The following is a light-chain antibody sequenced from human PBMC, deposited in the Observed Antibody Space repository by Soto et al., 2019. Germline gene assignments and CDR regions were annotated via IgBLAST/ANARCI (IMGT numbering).Light chain of an antibody. Sequence: QSALTQPASVSGSPGQSITISCTGTNSDVGSHNFVSWYQQYPGKAPKLLIYEASKRPSGLSNRFSGSKSGNTASLTISGLQAEDEADYYCCSLTNGTTGVLRGGRKLNVL. J-gene: IGLJ3*02. CDR2: EAS. CDR1: NSDVGSHNF. CDR3: CSLTNGTTGV. V-gene: IGLV2-14*02.